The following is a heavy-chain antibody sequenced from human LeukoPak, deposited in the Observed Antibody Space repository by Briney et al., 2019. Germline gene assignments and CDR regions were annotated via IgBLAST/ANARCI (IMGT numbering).Heavy chain of an antibody. V-gene: IGHV4-34*01. D-gene: IGHD3-3*01. CDR3: ARGTAIFGVVIRYNWFDP. CDR1: GGSFSGYY. J-gene: IGHJ5*02. CDR2: INHSGST. Sequence: SETLSLTCAVYGGSFSGYYWSWIRQPPGKGLEWIGEINHSGSTNYNPSLKSRVTISVDTSKNRFSLKLSSVTAADTAVYYCARGTAIFGVVIRYNWFDPWGQGTLVTVSS.